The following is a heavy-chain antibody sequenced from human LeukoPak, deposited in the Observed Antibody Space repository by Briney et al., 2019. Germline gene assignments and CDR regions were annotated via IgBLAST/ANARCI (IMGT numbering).Heavy chain of an antibody. D-gene: IGHD5-24*01. J-gene: IGHJ4*02. Sequence: SETLSLTCTVSGGSVSSGSYYWSWIRQPPGKGLEWIGYIYYSGSTNYNPSLKSRVTISVDTSKNQFSLKLSSVTAADTAVYYCARDRDGYIYWGQGTLVTVSS. CDR1: GGSVSSGSYY. CDR3: ARDRDGYIY. CDR2: IYYSGST. V-gene: IGHV4-61*01.